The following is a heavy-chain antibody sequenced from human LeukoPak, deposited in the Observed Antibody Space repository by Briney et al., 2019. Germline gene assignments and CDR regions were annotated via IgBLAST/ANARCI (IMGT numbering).Heavy chain of an antibody. CDR3: AGGPRLGSGPGPVDY. CDR1: GGSISSGDYY. J-gene: IGHJ4*02. D-gene: IGHD3-10*01. V-gene: IGHV4-30-4*01. CDR2: IYYSGST. Sequence: SQTLSLTCTVSGGSISSGDYYWSWIRQPPGKGLEWIGYIYYSGSTYYNPSLKSRVTISVDTSKNQSSLKLSSVTAADTAVYYCAGGPRLGSGPGPVDYWGQGTLVTVSS.